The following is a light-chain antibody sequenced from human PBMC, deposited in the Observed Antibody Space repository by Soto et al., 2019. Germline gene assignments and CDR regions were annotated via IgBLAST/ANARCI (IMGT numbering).Light chain of an antibody. CDR2: WAS. Sequence: DIVMTQSPDSLTVSLGERATINCKSSQSILSSSNNKNYLVWYQQKPGQPPKVLINWASTRQSGVPDRFSGSGSGADFNLTISSLQDEDVAVYYCQQYYSTPPTFGGGAKLAIK. V-gene: IGKV4-1*01. J-gene: IGKJ4*01. CDR3: QQYYSTPPT. CDR1: QSILSSSNNKNY.